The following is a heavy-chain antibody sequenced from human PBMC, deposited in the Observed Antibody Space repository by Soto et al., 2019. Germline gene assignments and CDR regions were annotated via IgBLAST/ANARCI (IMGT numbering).Heavy chain of an antibody. D-gene: IGHD3-22*01. J-gene: IGHJ4*02. CDR3: ARGYYDSSGYSVEHFDY. Sequence: GASVKVSCKASGYTFTSYYMHWVRQAPGQGLEWMGIINPSGGSTSYAQKFQGRVTMTRDTSTSTVYMELSSLRSEDTAVYYCARGYYDSSGYSVEHFDYWGQGTLVTVSS. V-gene: IGHV1-46*01. CDR2: INPSGGST. CDR1: GYTFTSYY.